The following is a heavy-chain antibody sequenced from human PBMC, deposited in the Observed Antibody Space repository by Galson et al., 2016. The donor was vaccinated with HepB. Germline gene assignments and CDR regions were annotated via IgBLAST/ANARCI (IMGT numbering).Heavy chain of an antibody. CDR1: GGSISSSRFH. J-gene: IGHJ3*02. V-gene: IGHV4-39*01. CDR2: IYYSGST. CDR3: ARPKWGLQDAFDI. D-gene: IGHD7-27*01. Sequence: LSLTCTVSGGSISSSRFHWGWIRQPPGKGLEWIGSIYYSGSTYYNPSLKSRVTISVDTTKNQFSLKLNSVTAADTAVYYCARPKWGLQDAFDIWGQGTMVTVSS.